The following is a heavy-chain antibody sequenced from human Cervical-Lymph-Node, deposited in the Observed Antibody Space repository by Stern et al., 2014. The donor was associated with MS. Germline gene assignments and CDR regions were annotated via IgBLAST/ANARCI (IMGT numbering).Heavy chain of an antibody. CDR2: IDSDGSTT. D-gene: IGHD5-24*01. Sequence: EVQLVESGGGLVQPGGSLRLSCAASGFSFSNYWMHWVRQAPGKGLVCVSRIDSDGSTTGYADSVKGRFTISRDNAKNTLYLQMNSLRAEDTAVYYCATLGWADYWGQGTLVTVSS. CDR1: GFSFSNYW. V-gene: IGHV3-74*01. CDR3: ATLGWADY. J-gene: IGHJ4*02.